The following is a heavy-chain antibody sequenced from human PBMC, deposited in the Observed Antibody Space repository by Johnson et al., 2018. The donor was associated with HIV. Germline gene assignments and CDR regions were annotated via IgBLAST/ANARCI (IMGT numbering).Heavy chain of an antibody. J-gene: IGHJ3*02. CDR2: INSDGSSI. CDR3: ASNVEVRDGYNFVDDAFDI. D-gene: IGHD5-24*01. Sequence: EVQVVESGGGLVQPGGSLRLSCAASGFTFSSYWMHWVRQDPGKGLVWVSRINSDGSSITYADSVKGRFTISRDNAKNTLYLKMNSMRAEDTELFYCASNVEVRDGYNFVDDAFDIWCHGTMVTVSS. V-gene: IGHV3-74*02. CDR1: GFTFSSYW.